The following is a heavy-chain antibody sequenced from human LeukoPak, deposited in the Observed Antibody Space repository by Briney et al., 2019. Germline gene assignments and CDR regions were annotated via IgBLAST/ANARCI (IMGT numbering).Heavy chain of an antibody. J-gene: IGHJ4*02. V-gene: IGHV4-4*02. Sequence: PSETLSLTCGVSGGSISKTNWWTWVRQPPGKGLEWIGEVNLQGRTNYNPSLRGRVAISVDHSANHISLKLTSVTAADTAVYYCARDSSGWVFDYWGQGTLVTVSS. CDR1: GGSISKTNW. CDR2: VNLQGRT. CDR3: ARDSSGWVFDY. D-gene: IGHD6-19*01.